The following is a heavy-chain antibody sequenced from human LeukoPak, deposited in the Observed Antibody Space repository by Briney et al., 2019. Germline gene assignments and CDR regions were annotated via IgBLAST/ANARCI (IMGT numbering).Heavy chain of an antibody. Sequence: SETLSLTCTVSGGSISSSSYYWGWIRQPPGKGLEWIGSIYYSGSTYYNPSLKSRVTISVDTSKNQFSLKLSSVTAADTAVYYCARWIFGRSRPFDYWGQGTLVTVSS. J-gene: IGHJ4*02. CDR1: GGSISSSSYY. D-gene: IGHD3-3*01. CDR2: IYYSGST. CDR3: ARWIFGRSRPFDY. V-gene: IGHV4-39*01.